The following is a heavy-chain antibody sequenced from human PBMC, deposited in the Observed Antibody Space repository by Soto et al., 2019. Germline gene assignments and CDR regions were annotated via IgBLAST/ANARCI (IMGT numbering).Heavy chain of an antibody. Sequence: ASETLCLTCSVSGDSIKSDKYYWGWIRQPPGKGLEWIGSIYFRGNTYYNPSLQTRVTISLDKSKSQFSLKLNSVTAADSAVYFCARLEGLATISYYFDFWGQGALVTVSS. V-gene: IGHV4-39*01. CDR3: ARLEGLATISYYFDF. CDR2: IYFRGNT. CDR1: GDSIKSDKYY. J-gene: IGHJ4*02. D-gene: IGHD3-9*01.